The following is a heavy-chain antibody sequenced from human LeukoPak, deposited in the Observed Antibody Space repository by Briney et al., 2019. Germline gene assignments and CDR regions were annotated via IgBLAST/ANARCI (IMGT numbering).Heavy chain of an antibody. CDR2: IKQDGSEK. CDR3: AREYYGSDSLYYYYYMDV. CDR1: GFTFSSYW. D-gene: IGHD3-10*01. V-gene: IGHV3-7*01. J-gene: IGHJ6*03. Sequence: GGSLRLSCAASGFTFSSYWMSWVRQAPGKGLEWVANIKQDGSEKYYVDSVKGRFTISRDNAKNSLYLQMNSLRAEDTAVYYCAREYYGSDSLYYYYYMDVWGKGTTVTVSS.